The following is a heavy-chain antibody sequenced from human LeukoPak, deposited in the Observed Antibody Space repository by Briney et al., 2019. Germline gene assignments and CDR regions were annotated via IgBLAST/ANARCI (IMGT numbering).Heavy chain of an antibody. J-gene: IGHJ4*02. Sequence: ASVKVSCKASGYTFTSYGISWVRQAPGQGLEWMGWISAYNGNTNYAQKLQGRVTMTTDTSTSIAYMELRSLRPDDTAVYYCARRVKGGYGDYWGQGTLVTVSS. V-gene: IGHV1-18*01. CDR1: GYTFTSYG. CDR3: ARRVKGGYGDY. D-gene: IGHD5-18*01. CDR2: ISAYNGNT.